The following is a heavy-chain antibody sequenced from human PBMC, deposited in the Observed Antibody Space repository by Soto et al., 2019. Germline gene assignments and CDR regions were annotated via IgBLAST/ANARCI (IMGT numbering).Heavy chain of an antibody. CDR2: IYTSGST. CDR3: ARDSGSAAAGGFDY. J-gene: IGHJ4*02. Sequence: LSLTCTVSGGSISSYYWSWIRQPAGKGLEWIGRIYTSGSTNYNPSLKSRVTMSVDTSKNQFSLKLSSVTAADTAVYYCARDSGSAAAGGFDYWGQGTLVTVSS. V-gene: IGHV4-4*07. D-gene: IGHD6-13*01. CDR1: GGSISSYY.